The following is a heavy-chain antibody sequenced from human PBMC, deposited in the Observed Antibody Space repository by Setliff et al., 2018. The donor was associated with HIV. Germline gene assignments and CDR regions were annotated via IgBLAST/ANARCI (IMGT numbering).Heavy chain of an antibody. D-gene: IGHD3-22*01. Sequence: SSVKVSCKASGYTFTSYDISWVRQAPGQGLEWMGWISAYNGNTNYSQKLQGRVTMTTDTSTSTAYMELRSLRSDDSAVYYCAREIGDYYDSSGYYPPTDYYYGMDVWGQGTTVTVSS. CDR2: ISAYNGNT. CDR3: AREIGDYYDSSGYYPPTDYYYGMDV. V-gene: IGHV1-18*01. J-gene: IGHJ6*02. CDR1: GYTFTSYD.